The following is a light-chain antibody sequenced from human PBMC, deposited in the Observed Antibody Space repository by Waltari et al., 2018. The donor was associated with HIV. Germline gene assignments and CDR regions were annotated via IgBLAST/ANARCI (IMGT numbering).Light chain of an antibody. CDR3: QHYTSYP. CDR2: KAS. Sequence: DIQMTQSPSTLSASVGDRVTITCRASQNIRTWLAWYQQNPGKAPKLLIYKASSLESGVPSRFSGSGSGTEFTLTITSLQPDDFATYYCQHYTSYPFGQGTKVETK. J-gene: IGKJ2*01. V-gene: IGKV1-5*03. CDR1: QNIRTW.